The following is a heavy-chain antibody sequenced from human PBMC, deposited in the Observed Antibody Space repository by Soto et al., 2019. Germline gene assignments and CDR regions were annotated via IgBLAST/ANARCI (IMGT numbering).Heavy chain of an antibody. CDR3: TVGYSYGFPFDY. Sequence: PGGSLRLSCAASGFTFSSYGMHWVRQAPGKGLEWVAVIWYDGSNKYYADSVKGRFTISRDNSKNTLYLQMNSLRAEDTAVYYCTVGYSYGFPFDYWGQGTLVTVSS. J-gene: IGHJ4*02. D-gene: IGHD5-18*01. CDR2: IWYDGSNK. CDR1: GFTFSSYG. V-gene: IGHV3-30*02.